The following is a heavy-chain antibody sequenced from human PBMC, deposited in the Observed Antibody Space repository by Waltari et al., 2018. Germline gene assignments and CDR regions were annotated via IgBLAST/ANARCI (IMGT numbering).Heavy chain of an antibody. CDR3: TTDWVYDSSEVDY. CDR1: GFTFSNAW. J-gene: IGHJ4*02. D-gene: IGHD3-22*01. Sequence: EVQLVESGGGLVKPGGSLRLSCAASGFTFSNAWMSWVRQAPGKGLEWVGRIKSKTDGGTTDYAAPVKGRFTISRDDSKNTLYLQMNSLKTEDTAVYYCTTDWVYDSSEVDYWGQGTLVTVSS. CDR2: IKSKTDGGTT. V-gene: IGHV3-15*01.